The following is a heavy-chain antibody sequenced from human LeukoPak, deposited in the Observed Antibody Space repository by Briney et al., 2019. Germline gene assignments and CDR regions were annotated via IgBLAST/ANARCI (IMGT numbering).Heavy chain of an antibody. CDR1: DDTFTTYG. V-gene: IGHV1-18*01. CDR2: ISVYNGNT. J-gene: IGHJ4*02. CDR3: VREVYDRSGYFGQ. D-gene: IGHD3-22*01. Sequence: GASVKISCKTSDDTFTTYGISWVRQAPGQGLQYMGWISVYNGNTTYAQKLQGRVTVTTDRSTSTTFMELRSLTSDDTAIYYCVREVYDRSGYFGQWGQGTLVTVFS.